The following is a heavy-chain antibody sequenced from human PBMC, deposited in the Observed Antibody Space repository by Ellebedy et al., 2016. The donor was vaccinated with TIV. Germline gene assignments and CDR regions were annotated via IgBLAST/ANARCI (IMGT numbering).Heavy chain of an antibody. CDR2: INPNSGDT. D-gene: IGHD3-10*01. CDR1: GYTFTGPY. V-gene: IGHV1-2*02. J-gene: IGHJ1*01. Sequence: AASVKVSCKASGYTFTGPYMHWVRQAPGQGLEWMGWINPNSGDTKYAQKFQGRVTMIRATSISTAYMELINLRSDDTAVYYSARGDTQYYQFWGQGSLVTVSS. CDR3: ARGDTQYYQF.